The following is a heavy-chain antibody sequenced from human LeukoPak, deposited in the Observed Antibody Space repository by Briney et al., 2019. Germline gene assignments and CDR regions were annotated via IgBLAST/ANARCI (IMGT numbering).Heavy chain of an antibody. CDR1: GYTSTELS. V-gene: IGHV1-24*01. Sequence: ASVKVSCKVSGYTSTELSIHWVRQAPGKGLEWMGGFDPEYGGTIYAQKFQGRVSMTADTSTDTAYMELSSLRSEDTAVYFCATLFYDISSDYYDNLFDPWGQGTLVTVSS. J-gene: IGHJ5*02. CDR2: FDPEYGGT. D-gene: IGHD3-3*01. CDR3: ATLFYDISSDYYDNLFDP.